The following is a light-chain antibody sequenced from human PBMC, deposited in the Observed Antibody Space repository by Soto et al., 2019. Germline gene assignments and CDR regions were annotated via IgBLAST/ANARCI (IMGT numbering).Light chain of an antibody. CDR2: EVS. J-gene: IGLJ1*01. Sequence: QSVLTQPASVSVSPGQSITISCTGTSSDVGGYNYVSWYQQHSGKAPKLMISEVSNRPSGVSNRFSGCKSGNTASLTISGLQAEDEADYYCSSYRRSSTLPYVFGTGTKVTVL. CDR1: SSDVGGYNY. V-gene: IGLV2-14*03. CDR3: SSYRRSSTLPYV.